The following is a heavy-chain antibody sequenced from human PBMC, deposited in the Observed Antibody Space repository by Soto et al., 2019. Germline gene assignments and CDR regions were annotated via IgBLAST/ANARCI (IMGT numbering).Heavy chain of an antibody. J-gene: IGHJ4*02. CDR1: GFSFSSYA. Sequence: QVQLMESGGGVVQPGRSLRLSCAASGFSFSSYAMHWVRQAPGKGPEWVAVISYDGRDKYYADSVKGRFTISRDNSKNTLYLQMNSLRAEDTAVYYCAREIERLLGYWGQGTLVTVSS. CDR2: ISYDGRDK. CDR3: AREIERLLGY. V-gene: IGHV3-30*04. D-gene: IGHD3-3*01.